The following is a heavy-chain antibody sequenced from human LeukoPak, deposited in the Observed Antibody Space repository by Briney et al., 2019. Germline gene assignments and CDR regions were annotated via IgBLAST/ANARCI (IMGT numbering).Heavy chain of an antibody. J-gene: IGHJ6*03. Sequence: PSETLSLTCTVSGYSISSGYYWGWIRQPPGKGLEWIGSIDHSGSTYYNPSLKSRVTISVDTSKNQFSLKLSSVTAADTAVYYCARLVRDILTGYYMDVWGKGTTVTISS. V-gene: IGHV4-38-2*02. CDR2: IDHSGST. CDR1: GYSISSGYY. D-gene: IGHD3-9*01. CDR3: ARLVRDILTGYYMDV.